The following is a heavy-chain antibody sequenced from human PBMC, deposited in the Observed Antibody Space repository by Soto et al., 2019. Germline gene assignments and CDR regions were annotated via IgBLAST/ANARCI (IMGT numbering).Heavy chain of an antibody. Sequence: ITLKESGPTLVKPTQTLTLTCTFSGFSLNTGGVGVGWFRRPRGKPMEWLALLYWEDDDRYRPSPRSRLNITKDTINNQVVLTMTNMDPEDTATYYCVRNWRYYGGDYNYGMDAWGQGTTVTVS. J-gene: IGHJ6*02. CDR1: GFSLNTGGVG. CDR2: LYWEDDD. D-gene: IGHD3-10*01. V-gene: IGHV2-5*02. CDR3: VRNWRYYGGDYNYGMDA.